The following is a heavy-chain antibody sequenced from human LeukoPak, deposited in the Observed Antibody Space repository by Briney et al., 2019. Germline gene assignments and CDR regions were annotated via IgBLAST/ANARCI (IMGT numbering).Heavy chain of an antibody. Sequence: SGTLSVTCAVSGGSISSSNWWSWVRQPPGEGLEWIGEIYHSGSTNYNPSLKSRVSISVDKSKNQFSLKPSSVTAADTAVYYCARGGSSSWYGLLDYWGQGTLVTVSS. CDR1: GGSISSSNW. V-gene: IGHV4-4*02. D-gene: IGHD6-13*01. CDR3: ARGGSSSWYGLLDY. J-gene: IGHJ4*02. CDR2: IYHSGST.